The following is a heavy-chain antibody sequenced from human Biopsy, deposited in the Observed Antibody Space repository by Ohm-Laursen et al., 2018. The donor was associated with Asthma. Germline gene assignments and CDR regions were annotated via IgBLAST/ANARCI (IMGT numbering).Heavy chain of an antibody. CDR2: INPSGAGT. Sequence: GDSVKASCKTSGFSFDNNFMHWVRQAPGQGLEWMGIINPSGAGTRYAEKFRGRLIVTRDASTRTAFMDLRSLRSDDTAIYFCARARETTNYGDSDFDIWGQGTLITVSS. J-gene: IGHJ4*02. CDR1: GFSFDNNF. CDR3: ARARETTNYGDSDFDI. V-gene: IGHV1-46*02. D-gene: IGHD2-8*01.